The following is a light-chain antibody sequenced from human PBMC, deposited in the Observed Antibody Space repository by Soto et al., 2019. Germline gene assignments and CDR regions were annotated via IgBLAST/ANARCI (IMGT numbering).Light chain of an antibody. CDR1: QSISTY. Sequence: DIQMTQSPSSLSASVGDRVTITCRASQSISTYLNWFQQKPGRAPKLLIYLTSTLQSGVPSRFSASGSGTDFTLTISRLEYEDFATYYCRQSSTTPWTFGQGTKVDVK. J-gene: IGKJ1*01. CDR3: RQSSTTPWT. CDR2: LTS. V-gene: IGKV1-39*01.